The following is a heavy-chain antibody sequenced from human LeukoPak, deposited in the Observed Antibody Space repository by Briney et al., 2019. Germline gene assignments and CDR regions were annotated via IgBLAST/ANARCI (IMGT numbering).Heavy chain of an antibody. D-gene: IGHD3-22*01. V-gene: IGHV3-48*01. J-gene: IGHJ4*02. CDR1: GFTFSSYS. Sequence: GGSLRLSCAASGFTFSSYSMNWVRQAPGKGLEWVSYISSSSSTIYYADSVKGRFTISRDNAKNSLYPQMNSLRAEDTAVYYCARDPYYYDSRGSFDYWGQGTLVTVSS. CDR3: ARDPYYYDSRGSFDY. CDR2: ISSSSSTI.